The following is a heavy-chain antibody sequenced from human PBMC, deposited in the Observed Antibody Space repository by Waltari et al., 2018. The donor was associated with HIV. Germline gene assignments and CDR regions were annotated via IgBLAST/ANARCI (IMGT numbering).Heavy chain of an antibody. J-gene: IGHJ4*02. CDR2: IRLKANGGAT. Sequence: DVQVVESGGGLVKPGRSLRLSCTGSGFTLGDYGVSWFRQAPGKGLEWVGFIRLKANGGATQYGASVKGRFTISREDSKSVAYLQMNSLEIEDTAVYFCARGGVAVPGIHYWGQGTLVIVSS. CDR3: ARGGVAVPGIHY. CDR1: GFTLGDYG. D-gene: IGHD6-19*01. V-gene: IGHV3-49*05.